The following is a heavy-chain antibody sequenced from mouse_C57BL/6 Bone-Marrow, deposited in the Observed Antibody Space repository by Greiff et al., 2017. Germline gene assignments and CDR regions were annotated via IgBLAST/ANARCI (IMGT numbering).Heavy chain of an antibody. D-gene: IGHD2-4*01. Sequence: VQLQQSGAELVRPGTSVKMSCKASGYTFTNYWIGWAKQRPGHGLEWIGDIYPGGGYTNYNEKFKGKATLTADKSSSTAYMQFSSLTSADSAIYYCASGDYPAWFAYWGQGTLVTVSA. CDR2: IYPGGGYT. V-gene: IGHV1-63*01. CDR1: GYTFTNYW. J-gene: IGHJ3*01. CDR3: ASGDYPAWFAY.